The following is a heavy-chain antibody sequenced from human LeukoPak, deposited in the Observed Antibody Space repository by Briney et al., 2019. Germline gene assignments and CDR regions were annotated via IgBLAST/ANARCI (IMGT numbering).Heavy chain of an antibody. CDR2: INPNSGGT. Sequence: ASVKVSCKASGYTFTGYYMHWVRQAPGQGLEWMGWINPNSGGTNYAQKPQGRVTMTRDTSISTAYMELSRLRSDDTAVYYCARVGVYSSGWYGTPGNWFDPWGQGTLVTVSS. CDR1: GYTFTGYY. J-gene: IGHJ5*02. V-gene: IGHV1-2*02. D-gene: IGHD6-19*01. CDR3: ARVGVYSSGWYGTPGNWFDP.